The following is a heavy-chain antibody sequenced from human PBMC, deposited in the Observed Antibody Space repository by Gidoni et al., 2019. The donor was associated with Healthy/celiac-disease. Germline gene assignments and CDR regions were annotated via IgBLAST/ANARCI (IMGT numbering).Heavy chain of an antibody. Sequence: VQLALSGAVLQKPGSSVNHPRKASGGIFRSYAISWVGLAPGQGLEWIGGIIPIFGTGDHAQKFECRVTSTADGSTGTASMELGGLRCEGTGVCCCARVPVCGGTNWFDPWGQGTLVTVSS. CDR1: GGIFRSYA. CDR3: ARVPVCGGTNWFDP. CDR2: IIPIFGTG. D-gene: IGHD2-21*01. J-gene: IGHJ5*02. V-gene: IGHV1-69*12.